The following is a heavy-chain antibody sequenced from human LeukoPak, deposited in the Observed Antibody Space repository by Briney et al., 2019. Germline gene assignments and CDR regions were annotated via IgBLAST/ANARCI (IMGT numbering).Heavy chain of an antibody. CDR2: ISGSGGST. J-gene: IGHJ4*02. CDR1: GFTFSSYA. CDR3: AKDGPDIVVVPVPFDY. V-gene: IGHV3-23*01. Sequence: GGSLRLSCAASGFTFSSYAMSWVRQAPGKGLEWVSAISGSGGSTYYADSVKGRFTISRDNSKNTLYLRMNSLRAEDTAVYYCAKDGPDIVVVPVPFDYWGQGTLVTVSS. D-gene: IGHD2-2*01.